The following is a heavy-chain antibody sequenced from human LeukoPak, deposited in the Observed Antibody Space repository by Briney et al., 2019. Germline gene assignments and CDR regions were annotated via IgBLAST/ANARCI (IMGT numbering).Heavy chain of an antibody. Sequence: TASETLSLTCTVSGGSISSTSYYWGWIRQPPGKGLEWIGSISYSGSTYYNPSLKSRVTISGDTSKNQFSLKLSSVTAADTAVYYCARHPQHPNMDVWGQGTTVTVSS. D-gene: IGHD6-13*01. CDR2: ISYSGST. V-gene: IGHV4-39*01. CDR3: ARHPQHPNMDV. CDR1: GGSISSTSYY. J-gene: IGHJ6*02.